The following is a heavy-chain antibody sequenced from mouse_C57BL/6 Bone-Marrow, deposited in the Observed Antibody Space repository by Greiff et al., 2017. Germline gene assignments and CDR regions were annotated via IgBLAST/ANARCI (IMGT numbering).Heavy chain of an antibody. CDR3: ARRRGYAMDY. V-gene: IGHV5-16*01. CDR1: GFTFSDYY. J-gene: IGHJ4*01. CDR2: INYDGSST. Sequence: EVHLVESEGGLVQPGSSMKLSCTASGFTFSDYYMAWVRQVPGKGLEWVANINYDGSSTYYLDSLKSRFIISGDNAKNILYLQMSSLKSEDTATYYCARRRGYAMDYWGQGTSVTVSS.